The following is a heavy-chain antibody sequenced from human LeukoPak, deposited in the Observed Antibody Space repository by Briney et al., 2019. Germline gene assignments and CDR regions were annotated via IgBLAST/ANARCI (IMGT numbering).Heavy chain of an antibody. D-gene: IGHD3-10*01. Sequence: GGTLRLSCAASGFTFTSFGMSWVRQAPGKGLEWVSSISGNGGSTYNADSVKGRFTISRDNSKNTLYLQMNSLRAEDTAVYYCAKRLGYYGSGSSYQYYMDVWGKGTTVTVS. CDR2: ISGNGGST. J-gene: IGHJ6*03. CDR1: GFTFTSFG. CDR3: AKRLGYYGSGSSYQYYMDV. V-gene: IGHV3-23*01.